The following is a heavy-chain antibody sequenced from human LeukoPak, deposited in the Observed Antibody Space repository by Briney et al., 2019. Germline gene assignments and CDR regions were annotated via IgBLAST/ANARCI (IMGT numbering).Heavy chain of an antibody. J-gene: IGHJ5*02. CDR1: GYTFTSYG. Sequence: ASVTVSFTASGYTFTSYGISWVRQAPGQGLEWMGWISAYNGNTNYAQKLQGRVTMTTDTSTSTAYMELRSLRSDDTAVYYCARDPGDIVVVPAAIGIWFDHWGQGTLVTVSS. V-gene: IGHV1-18*04. CDR3: ARDPGDIVVVPAAIGIWFDH. D-gene: IGHD2-2*01. CDR2: ISAYNGNT.